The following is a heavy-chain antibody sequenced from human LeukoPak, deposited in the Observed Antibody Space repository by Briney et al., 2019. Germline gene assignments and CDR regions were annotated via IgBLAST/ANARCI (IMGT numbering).Heavy chain of an antibody. V-gene: IGHV3-23*01. CDR2: ISGSGGST. Sequence: GGSLRLPCAASGFTFSSYAMSWVRQAPGKGLEWVSAISGSGGSTYYADSVKGRFTISRDNSKNTLYLQMNSLRAEDTAVYYCAKCTQLVRRPIDYWGQGTLVTVSS. D-gene: IGHD6-13*01. CDR1: GFTFSSYA. CDR3: AKCTQLVRRPIDY. J-gene: IGHJ4*02.